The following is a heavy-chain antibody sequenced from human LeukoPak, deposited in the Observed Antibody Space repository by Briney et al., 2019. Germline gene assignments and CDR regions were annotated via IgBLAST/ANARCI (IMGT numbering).Heavy chain of an antibody. Sequence: GGSLRLSCAASGFPFSSYWMSWVRQAPGKGLEWVANIKQDGSEKYYVDSVKGRFTISRDNAKNSLYLQMNSLRAEDTAVYYCARHEKGDIAAAGPFDYWGQGALVTVSS. V-gene: IGHV3-7*01. CDR1: GFPFSSYW. J-gene: IGHJ4*02. CDR3: ARHEKGDIAAAGPFDY. D-gene: IGHD6-13*01. CDR2: IKQDGSEK.